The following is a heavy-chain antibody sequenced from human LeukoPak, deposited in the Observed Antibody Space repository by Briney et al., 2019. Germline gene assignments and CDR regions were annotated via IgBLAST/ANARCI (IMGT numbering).Heavy chain of an antibody. Sequence: GGSLRLSCAASGFTFSSYAMSWVRQAPGKGLEWVSGISGSGGNTYYADSVKGRFTISRDTSKNTLYLQMNSLRAEDTAVYFCAKVIGGSSAWYARGFDYWGQGTLVTVSS. CDR3: AKVIGGSSAWYARGFDY. J-gene: IGHJ4*02. CDR2: ISGSGGNT. V-gene: IGHV3-23*01. D-gene: IGHD2-15*01. CDR1: GFTFSSYA.